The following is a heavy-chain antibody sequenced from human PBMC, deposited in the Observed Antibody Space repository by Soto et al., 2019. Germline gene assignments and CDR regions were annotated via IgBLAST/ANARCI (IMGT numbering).Heavy chain of an antibody. CDR2: ISSSSSYI. D-gene: IGHD6-13*01. CDR1: GFTFSSYS. V-gene: IGHV3-21*01. CDR3: ARDRAAGRIGTNWFDP. J-gene: IGHJ5*02. Sequence: GGSLRLSCAASGFTFSSYSMNWVRQAPGKGLEWVSSISSSSSYIYYADSVKGRFTISRDNAKNSLYLQMNSLRAEDTAVYYCARDRAAGRIGTNWFDPWGQGTLVTVSS.